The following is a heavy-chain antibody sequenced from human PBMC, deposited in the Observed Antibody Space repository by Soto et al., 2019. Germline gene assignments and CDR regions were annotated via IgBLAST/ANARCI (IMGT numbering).Heavy chain of an antibody. CDR2: IYPGDSDN. Sequence: EVQLLQPGAEVKKPGDSLKISCKGSGDSFTSYWIVWVRHRPGKGLEGMGIIYPGDSDNIYSPSFQGQVTISADKSISTAYLQWSSLKASDTAMYYCARHSRVLEWSPFDYWGQGTLVTVSS. V-gene: IGHV5-51*01. CDR1: GDSFTSYW. D-gene: IGHD3-3*01. J-gene: IGHJ4*02. CDR3: ARHSRVLEWSPFDY.